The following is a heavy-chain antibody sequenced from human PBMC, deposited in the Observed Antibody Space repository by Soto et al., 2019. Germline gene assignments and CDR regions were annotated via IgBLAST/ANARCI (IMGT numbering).Heavy chain of an antibody. D-gene: IGHD2-2*01. Sequence: GVSLILSCASSGFSFLGYAVTWVLQAPGPGLEWVSAISGGGGSTYYADSVKGRFTISRDNSKNTLHLQMNSLRAEDTAVYYCEKGPRYVDVCGNRTMV. J-gene: IGHJ3*01. CDR3: EKGPRYVDV. CDR1: GFSFLGYA. V-gene: IGHV3-23*01. CDR2: ISGGGGST.